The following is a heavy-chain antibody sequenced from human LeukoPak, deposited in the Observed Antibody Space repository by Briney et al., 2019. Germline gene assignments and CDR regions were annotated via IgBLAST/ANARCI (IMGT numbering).Heavy chain of an antibody. CDR2: INWNSASI. V-gene: IGHV3-9*01. CDR3: AKEVGIYGDWYFDL. CDR1: RFSFDDYA. Sequence: GGSLRLSCAASRFSFDDYAMHWVRRAPGKGLEWVSGINWNSASIGYADSVKGRFTISRDNAKNSLYLQMNRLRAEDTALYYCAKEVGIYGDWYFDLWGRGTLVTVSS. J-gene: IGHJ2*01. D-gene: IGHD2-21*01.